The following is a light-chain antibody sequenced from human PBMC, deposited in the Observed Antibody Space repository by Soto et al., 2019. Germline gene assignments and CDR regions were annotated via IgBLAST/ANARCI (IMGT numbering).Light chain of an antibody. CDR3: QQYDSYSWK. CDR2: KAS. V-gene: IGKV1-5*03. Sequence: DIQMTQSPSTLSASVGDRVTITCRASQSVSSWLAWYQQKPGKAPKPLIYKASSLESGLPSRFSGSGSGTEFTLTISSLQPDDFATYYCQQYDSYSWKFGQGTKVAIK. CDR1: QSVSSW. J-gene: IGKJ1*01.